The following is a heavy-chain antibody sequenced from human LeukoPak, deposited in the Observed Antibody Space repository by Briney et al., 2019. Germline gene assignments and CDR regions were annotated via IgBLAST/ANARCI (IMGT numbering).Heavy chain of an antibody. J-gene: IGHJ4*02. Sequence: GGSLRLSCAASGFTFSSYGMHWVRQAPGKGLEWVAFIRYDGSNKYYADSVKGRFTISRDNSKNTLYLQMNSLRAEDTAVYYCAKGVLYYYDSSGYYYYYRGQGTLVTVSS. CDR1: GFTFSSYG. CDR3: AKGVLYYYDSSGYYYYY. V-gene: IGHV3-30*02. CDR2: IRYDGSNK. D-gene: IGHD3-22*01.